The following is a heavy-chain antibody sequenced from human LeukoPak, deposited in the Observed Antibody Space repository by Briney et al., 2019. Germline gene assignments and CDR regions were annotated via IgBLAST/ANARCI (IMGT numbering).Heavy chain of an antibody. CDR1: GFTFSSYG. D-gene: IGHD6-13*01. J-gene: IGHJ4*02. CDR3: AKDPTGYSSSWNFDY. V-gene: IGHV3-30*18. Sequence: PGGSLRLPCAASGFTFSSYGIHWVRQAPGKGLEWVAVISYDGTNKYYADSVQGRFTISRDNSKNTLYLQMNSLRTEDTAVYYCAKDPTGYSSSWNFDYWGQGTLVTVSS. CDR2: ISYDGTNK.